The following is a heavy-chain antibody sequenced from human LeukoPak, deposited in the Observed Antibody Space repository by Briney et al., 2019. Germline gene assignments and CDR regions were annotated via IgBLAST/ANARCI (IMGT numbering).Heavy chain of an antibody. CDR1: GDSISTYY. D-gene: IGHD6-13*01. CDR2: IYYSGST. V-gene: IGHV4-59*08. CDR3: ARNKVAAGSDWFDP. J-gene: IGHJ5*02. Sequence: PSETLSLTCIVSGDSISTYYWSWIRQPPGKGLEYIGYIYYSGSTNYNPSLKSRVTISVDTSKNQFSLKLSSVTAADTAVYYCARNKVAAGSDWFDPWGQGTLVTVSS.